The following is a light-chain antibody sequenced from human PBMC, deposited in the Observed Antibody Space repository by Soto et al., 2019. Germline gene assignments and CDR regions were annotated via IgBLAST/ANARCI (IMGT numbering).Light chain of an antibody. Sequence: QSVLTQPASVSGSPGQSITISCNATSSDVGNYNLVSWYQQHPGKAPKLMIYEATKRPSGVSNRFSGSKSANTASLTISGLQAEDEAEYYCSSYGGSTTVIFGGGTKLTVL. CDR3: SSYGGSTTVI. CDR1: SSDVGNYNL. J-gene: IGLJ2*01. V-gene: IGLV2-23*01. CDR2: EAT.